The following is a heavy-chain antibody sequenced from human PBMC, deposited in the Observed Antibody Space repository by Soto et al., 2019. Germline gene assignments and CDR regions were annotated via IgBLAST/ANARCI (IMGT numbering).Heavy chain of an antibody. D-gene: IGHD3-10*01. CDR2: MYSGGTT. V-gene: IGHV3-53*04. J-gene: IGHJ2*01. CDR1: GFTVSSNY. Sequence: EVQLVESGGGLVQPGGSLRLSCAASGFTVSSNYMSWVRQAPGKGLEWVSFMYSGGTTHYADSVRGRFTITRYNSKNTLYLEMNSLRAEDTAVYFWARHLRLVGFGEFDLWGRGTLVTVSS. CDR3: ARHLRLVGFGEFDL.